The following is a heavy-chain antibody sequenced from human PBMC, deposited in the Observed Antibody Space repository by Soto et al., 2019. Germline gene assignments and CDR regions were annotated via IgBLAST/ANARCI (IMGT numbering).Heavy chain of an antibody. D-gene: IGHD2-2*01. V-gene: IGHV4-39*07. CDR2: IYYSGST. Sequence: SETLSLTCTVSGGSISSSSYYWGWIRQPPGKGLEWIGHIYYSGSTNYNPSLKSRVTISVDTSKNQFSLKLSSVTAADTAVYYCAREVVPAATEYYYYYYMDVWAKGTTVTVSS. J-gene: IGHJ6*03. CDR3: AREVVPAATEYYYYYYMDV. CDR1: GGSISSSSYY.